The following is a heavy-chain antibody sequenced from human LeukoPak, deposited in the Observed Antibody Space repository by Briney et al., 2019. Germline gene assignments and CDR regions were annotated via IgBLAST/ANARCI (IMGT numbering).Heavy chain of an antibody. V-gene: IGHV3-48*03. J-gene: IGHJ3*02. CDR1: GFTFSSYE. CDR2: ISSSGSTI. CDR3: AKDKAAATGHAFDI. Sequence: GGSLRLSCAASGFTFSSYEMNWVRQAPGKGLEWVSYISSSGSTIYYADSVKGRFTISRDNAKNSLYLQMNSLRAEDMALYYCAKDKAAATGHAFDIWGQGTMVTVSS. D-gene: IGHD6-13*01.